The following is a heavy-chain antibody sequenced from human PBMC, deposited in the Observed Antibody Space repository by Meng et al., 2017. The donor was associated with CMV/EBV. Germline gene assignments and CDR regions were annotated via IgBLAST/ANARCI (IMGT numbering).Heavy chain of an antibody. Sequence: CSSCDMSWIRQAPGKVLGWVSAISGSGGSTYYADSVKGRFTISRDNSKNTLYLQMNSLRAEDTAVYYCAKARDYDFWSGYDYYFDYWGQGTLVTVSS. J-gene: IGHJ4*02. D-gene: IGHD3-3*01. V-gene: IGHV3-23*01. CDR1: CSSCD. CDR2: ISGSGGST. CDR3: AKARDYDFWSGYDYYFDY.